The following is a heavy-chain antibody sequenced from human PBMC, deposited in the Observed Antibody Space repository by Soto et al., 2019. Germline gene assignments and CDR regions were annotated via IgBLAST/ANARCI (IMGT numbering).Heavy chain of an antibody. CDR1: GYTFKDYA. D-gene: IGHD3-10*01. V-gene: IGHV1-3*01. J-gene: IGHJ5*02. CDR2: INVDSGDT. CDR3: ATSGSGSSPPPNNWFDP. Sequence: GASVKVSCKASGYTFKDYAMQWVRQAPGQRLQWMGWINVDSGDTKYAQMFQGRVTMTTDTSPSTVYMELSSLRSEDTAVYYCATSGSGSSPPPNNWFDPWGQGTLVTVSS.